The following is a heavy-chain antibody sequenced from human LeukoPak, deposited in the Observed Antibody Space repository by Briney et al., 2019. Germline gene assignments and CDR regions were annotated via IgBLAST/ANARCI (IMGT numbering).Heavy chain of an antibody. V-gene: IGHV3-7*01. CDR1: GFTFSSYG. J-gene: IGHJ6*03. CDR2: IKQDGSEK. Sequence: PGGTLRLSCAASGFTFSSYGMSWVRQAPGKGLEWVANIKQDGSEKYYVDSVKGRFTISRDNAKNSLYLQMNSLRAEDTAVYYCAREGFWSGYYIGYYYYMDVWGKGTTVTVSS. D-gene: IGHD3-3*01. CDR3: AREGFWSGYYIGYYYYMDV.